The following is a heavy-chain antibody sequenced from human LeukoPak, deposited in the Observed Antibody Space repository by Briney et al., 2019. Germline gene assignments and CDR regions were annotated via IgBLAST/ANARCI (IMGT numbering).Heavy chain of an antibody. CDR2: ISTSGSPI. V-gene: IGHV3-48*03. CDR1: GFTFSSYE. J-gene: IGHJ3*01. D-gene: IGHD3-22*01. CDR3: ARDLRGNYDSSGYYLLGDVFDL. Sequence: GGSLRLSCAASGFTFSSYEMNWVRQAPGKGLDWVSYISTSGSPIYYADSVKGRFTISRDNAKNSLYLQMNSLRAEDTAVYYCARDLRGNYDSSGYYLLGDVFDLWGQGTMVTVSS.